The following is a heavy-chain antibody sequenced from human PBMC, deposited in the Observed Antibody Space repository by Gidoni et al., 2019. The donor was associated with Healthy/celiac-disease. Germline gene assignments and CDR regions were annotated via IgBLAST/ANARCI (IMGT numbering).Heavy chain of an antibody. J-gene: IGHJ3*02. V-gene: IGHV4-34*01. D-gene: IGHD6-19*01. CDR2: INHSEST. Sequence: QVQLQQWGAGLLKPSETLSLTCAVYGGSFSGYYWSWIRQPPGKGLEWIGEINHSESTNYNPSIKSRVTISVDTSKNQVSRKLSSVTAADTAVYYCARGRLKIAVAGTSAFDIWGQGTMVTVSS. CDR3: ARGRLKIAVAGTSAFDI. CDR1: GGSFSGYY.